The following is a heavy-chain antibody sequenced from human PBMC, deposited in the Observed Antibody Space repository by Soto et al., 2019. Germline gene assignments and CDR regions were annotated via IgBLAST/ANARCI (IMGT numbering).Heavy chain of an antibody. CDR2: TYYRSKWST. V-gene: IGHV6-1*01. J-gene: IGHJ5*01. CDR3: TRALSGSYDS. D-gene: IGHD1-26*01. CDR1: GDSVSSKSAA. Sequence: PSQTLSLTCAISGDSVSSKSAAWNWIRQSPSRGLEWLGRTYYRSKWSTDYAVSVRSRITINPDTSKNQFSLQLNSVTPEDTAVYYCTRALSGSYDSWGQGTLVTVSS.